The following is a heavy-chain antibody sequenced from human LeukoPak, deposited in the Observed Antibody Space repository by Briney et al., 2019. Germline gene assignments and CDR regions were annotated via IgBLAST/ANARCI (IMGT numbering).Heavy chain of an antibody. CDR1: GVSITTYY. J-gene: IGHJ3*02. V-gene: IGHV4-59*01. Sequence: PSETLSLTCTVSGVSITTYYWNWVRQPPGKGLEWIGHMFYSGTTSYNPSLKSRVAIPVDTFKSRVSLTVTSVTAADTAVYYCVGEKSFFGEAIWSQGTLVTVSS. D-gene: IGHD3-10*01. CDR3: VGEKSFFGEAI. CDR2: MFYSGTT.